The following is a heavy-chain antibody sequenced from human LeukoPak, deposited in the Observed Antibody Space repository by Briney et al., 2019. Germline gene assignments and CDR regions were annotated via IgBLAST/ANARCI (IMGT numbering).Heavy chain of an antibody. CDR2: ISGDGGST. D-gene: IGHD3-10*01. Sequence: GGSLRLSCAASGFTFDDYAMHWVRQAPGKGLEWVSLISGDGGSTYYADSVKGRFTISRDNSKNSLYLQMYSLRTEDTALYYCAKDIAGLLWFGELGYFDYWGQGTLVTVSS. J-gene: IGHJ4*02. V-gene: IGHV3-43*02. CDR3: AKDIAGLLWFGELGYFDY. CDR1: GFTFDDYA.